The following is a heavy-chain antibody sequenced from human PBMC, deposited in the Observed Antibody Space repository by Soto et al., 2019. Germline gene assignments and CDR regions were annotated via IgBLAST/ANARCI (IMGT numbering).Heavy chain of an antibody. CDR1: GFTFDDYA. CDR2: ISWNSGSI. V-gene: IGHV3-9*01. D-gene: IGHD5-12*01. Sequence: EVQLVESGGGLVQPGRSLRLSCAASGFTFDDYAMHWVRQAPGTGLEWVAGISWNSGSIGYADSVKGRFTISRDNAKNSLYLQMNSLRAEDTALYYCAKAFSGSGYDTYFDYWGQGTLVTVSS. J-gene: IGHJ4*02. CDR3: AKAFSGSGYDTYFDY.